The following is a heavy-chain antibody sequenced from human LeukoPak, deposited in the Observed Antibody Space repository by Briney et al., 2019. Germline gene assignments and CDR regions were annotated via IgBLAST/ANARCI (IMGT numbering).Heavy chain of an antibody. CDR3: ARIGGAYIVVVVAARFDY. Sequence: GGSLRLSCAASGFTFSSYWMSWVRQAPGKGLEWVANIKQDGSEKYYVDSVKGRLTISRDNAKNSLYLQMNSLRAEDTAVYYCARIGGAYIVVVVAARFDYWGQGTLVTVSS. D-gene: IGHD2-15*01. J-gene: IGHJ4*02. V-gene: IGHV3-7*01. CDR2: IKQDGSEK. CDR1: GFTFSSYW.